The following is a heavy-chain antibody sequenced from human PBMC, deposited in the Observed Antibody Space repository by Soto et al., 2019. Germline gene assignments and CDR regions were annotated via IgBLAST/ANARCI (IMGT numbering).Heavy chain of an antibody. CDR1: GFTFSSYW. CDR2: INSDGSST. D-gene: IGHD3-10*01. CDR3: GRGASGSYRLDY. J-gene: IGHJ4*02. V-gene: IGHV3-74*01. Sequence: EVQLVESGGGLVQPGGSLRLSCAASGFTFSSYWMHWVRQAPGKGLVWVSRINSDGSSTNYADSVKAQFIISRDNAKNTLYLQMNSLRAEDTAVYYCGRGASGSYRLDYWGQGTLVTVSS.